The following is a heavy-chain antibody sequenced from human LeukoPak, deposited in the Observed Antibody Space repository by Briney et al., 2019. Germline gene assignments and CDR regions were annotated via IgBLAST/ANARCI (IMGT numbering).Heavy chain of an antibody. V-gene: IGHV3-48*04. J-gene: IGHJ4*02. CDR3: AKDTPLTTYTSGWSSNSFDY. CDR1: GFTFSSYS. CDR2: ISSSSSTI. Sequence: GGSLRLSCAASGFTFSSYSMNWVRQAPGKGLEWVSYISSSSSTIYYADSVKGRFTISRDNSKDTLYLQMHSLRAEDTAVYFCAKDTPLTTYTSGWSSNSFDYWGQGTLVAVSS. D-gene: IGHD6-19*01.